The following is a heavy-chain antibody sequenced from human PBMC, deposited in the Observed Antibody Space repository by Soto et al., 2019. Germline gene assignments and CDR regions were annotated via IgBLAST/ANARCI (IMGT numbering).Heavy chain of an antibody. CDR1: GFTVSSNY. CDR2: IYSGGST. CDR3: ARGGSIVGASSWFDP. Sequence: PEGSLRLSCAASGFTVSSNYMRWVRHAPGKGLEWGSVIYSGGSTYYADSLKGRFTISRDNSKNTLYLQMNRLRAEDTAMYYCARGGSIVGASSWFDPWGQGTLVTVSS. D-gene: IGHD1-26*01. V-gene: IGHV3-53*01. J-gene: IGHJ5*02.